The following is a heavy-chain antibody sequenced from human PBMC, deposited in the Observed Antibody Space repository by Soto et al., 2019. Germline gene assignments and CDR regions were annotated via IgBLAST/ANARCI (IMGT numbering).Heavy chain of an antibody. D-gene: IGHD3-22*01. Sequence: SLRLSCAASGFTFSSYGMHWVRQAPGKGLEWVAVISYDGSNKYYADSVKGRFTISRDNSKNTLYLQMNSLRAEDTAVYYCAKDSDSSGPFDPWGQGTLVTVSS. CDR2: ISYDGSNK. CDR3: AKDSDSSGPFDP. V-gene: IGHV3-30*18. J-gene: IGHJ5*02. CDR1: GFTFSSYG.